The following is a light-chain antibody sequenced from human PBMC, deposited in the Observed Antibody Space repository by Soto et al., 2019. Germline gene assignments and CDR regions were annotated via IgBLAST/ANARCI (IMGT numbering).Light chain of an antibody. V-gene: IGKV1-5*01. CDR2: AAS. J-gene: IGKJ1*01. CDR1: QSISSW. Sequence: IQMTQSPSTLSASVGDRVTITCRASQSISSWLAWYQQKPGKAPKLLIYAASSLQSGVPSRFSGSGSGTDFTLTISRLQPEDFATYYCQQLNTYPWTFGQGTKV. CDR3: QQLNTYPWT.